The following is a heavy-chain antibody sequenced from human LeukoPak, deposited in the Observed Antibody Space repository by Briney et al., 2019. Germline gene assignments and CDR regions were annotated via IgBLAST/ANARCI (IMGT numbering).Heavy chain of an antibody. V-gene: IGHV1-18*01. CDR3: PTVYGDYKPGAFDF. CDR1: GYTFTSYG. J-gene: IGHJ3*01. CDR2: ISAYNGNT. Sequence: ASVKVSCKASGYTFTSYGISWVRQAPGQGLEWMGWISAYNGNTNYAQKLQGRVTMTTDTSTSTAYMELRSLRSDDPAVYYCPTVYGDYKPGAFDFWGQGTMVTVSS. D-gene: IGHD4-17*01.